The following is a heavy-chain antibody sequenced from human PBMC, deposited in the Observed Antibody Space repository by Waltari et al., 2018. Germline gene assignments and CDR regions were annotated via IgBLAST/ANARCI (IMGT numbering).Heavy chain of an antibody. Sequence: QVQLQESGPGLVKPSETLSLTCGVSGSSISSGYYWGWIRQPPGQGLEWIASVYYGGSTYYNPSLKSRVAISVDTSKNQFSLKLTSVTAADTALYYCARGYCSSPSCYTPHYYNGMDVWGQGTTVTVSS. CDR3: ARGYCSSPSCYTPHYYNGMDV. CDR1: GSSISSGYY. J-gene: IGHJ6*02. V-gene: IGHV4-38-2*01. D-gene: IGHD2-2*02. CDR2: VYYGGST.